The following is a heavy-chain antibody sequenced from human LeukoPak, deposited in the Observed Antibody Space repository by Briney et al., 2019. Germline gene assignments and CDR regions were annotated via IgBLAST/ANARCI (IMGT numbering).Heavy chain of an antibody. V-gene: IGHV4-4*09. CDR1: GGSISSYY. D-gene: IGHD6-6*01. CDR2: IYTSGST. J-gene: IGHJ4*02. Sequence: SETLSLTCTVSGGSISSYYWSWIRQPPGKGLGWIGHIYTSGSTNYNPSLKSRVTISVDTSKNQFSLKVSSLTAADTAVYYCARTYSSSSHFDYWGQGTLVTVSS. CDR3: ARTYSSSSHFDY.